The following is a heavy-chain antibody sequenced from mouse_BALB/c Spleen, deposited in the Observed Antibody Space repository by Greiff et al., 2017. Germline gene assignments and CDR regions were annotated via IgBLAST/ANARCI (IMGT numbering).Heavy chain of an antibody. CDR2: INPSNGGT. CDR1: GYTFTSYY. J-gene: IGHJ2*01. Sequence: QVQLQQSGAELVKPGASVKLSCKASGYTFTSYYMYWVKQRPGQGLEWIGEINPSNGGTNFNEKFKSKATLTVDKSSSTAYMQLSSLTSEDSAVYYCTRKGGWLLPFDYWGQGTTLTVSS. D-gene: IGHD2-3*01. CDR3: TRKGGWLLPFDY. V-gene: IGHV1S81*02.